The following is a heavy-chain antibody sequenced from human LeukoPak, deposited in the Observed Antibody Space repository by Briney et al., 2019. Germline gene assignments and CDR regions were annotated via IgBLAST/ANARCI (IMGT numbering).Heavy chain of an antibody. CDR2: IYSGGST. V-gene: IGHV3-53*01. CDR1: GFTVSNNY. CDR3: ASYSSLYY. Sequence: PGGSLRLSCAASGFTVSNNYMSWVRQAPGKGLEWVSLIYSGGSTYYADSVKGRFTISRDNYRNTLYLQMNGLRAEDTAVYYCASYSSLYYWGQGTLVTVSS. J-gene: IGHJ4*02. D-gene: IGHD3-22*01.